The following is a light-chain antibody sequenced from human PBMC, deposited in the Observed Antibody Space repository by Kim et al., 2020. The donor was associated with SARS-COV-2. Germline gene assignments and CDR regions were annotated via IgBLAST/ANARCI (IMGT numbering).Light chain of an antibody. Sequence: QSALTQPRSVSGSPGQSVTISCTGTSSDVGGYNHVSWYQQHPDKAPKLMIYDVSKRPSGVPDRFSGSKSGNTASLTISGLQAEDEADYYCCSYAGSQTWVFGGGTKLTVL. CDR2: DVS. V-gene: IGLV2-11*01. CDR1: SSDVGGYNH. CDR3: CSYAGSQTWV. J-gene: IGLJ3*02.